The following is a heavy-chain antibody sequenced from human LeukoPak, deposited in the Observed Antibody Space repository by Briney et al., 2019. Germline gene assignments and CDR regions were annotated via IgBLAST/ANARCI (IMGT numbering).Heavy chain of an antibody. Sequence: HPGGSLRLSCAASGFTFSSYAMHWVRQAPGKGLEWVAVISYDGSNKYYADSVKGRFTISRDNSRNTLYLQMNSLRAEDTAVYYCARDAPLPTGWGQGTLVTVSS. D-gene: IGHD2-2*01. CDR2: ISYDGSNK. CDR3: ARDAPLPTG. J-gene: IGHJ4*02. V-gene: IGHV3-30-3*01. CDR1: GFTFSSYA.